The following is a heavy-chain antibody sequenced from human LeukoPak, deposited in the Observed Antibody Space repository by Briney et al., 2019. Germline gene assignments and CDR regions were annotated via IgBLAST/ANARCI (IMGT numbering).Heavy chain of an antibody. V-gene: IGHV3-30-3*02. D-gene: IGHD3-10*01. Sequence: GRSLRLSCAASGFTFSSYAMHWVRQAPGKGLEWVAVISYDGSNKYYADSVKGRFTISRDNSKNTLCLQMNSLRAEDTAAYYCAKYGSGSYYRYYGMDVWGQGTTVTVSS. J-gene: IGHJ6*02. CDR2: ISYDGSNK. CDR3: AKYGSGSYYRYYGMDV. CDR1: GFTFSSYA.